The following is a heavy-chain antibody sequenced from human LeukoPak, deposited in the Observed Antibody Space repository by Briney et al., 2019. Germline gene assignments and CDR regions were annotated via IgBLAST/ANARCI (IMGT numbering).Heavy chain of an antibody. J-gene: IGHJ4*02. CDR1: GFTFSSYA. V-gene: IGHV3-23*01. CDR2: ISGSGGST. Sequence: PGGSLRLSCAASGFTFSSYAMSWVRQAPGKGLGWVSAISGSGGSTYYADSVKGRFTISRDSSKNTLYLQMNSLRAEDTAVYYCAKDLGFAYYDFWSGLYWGQGTLVTVSS. CDR3: AKDLGFAYYDFWSGLY. D-gene: IGHD3-3*01.